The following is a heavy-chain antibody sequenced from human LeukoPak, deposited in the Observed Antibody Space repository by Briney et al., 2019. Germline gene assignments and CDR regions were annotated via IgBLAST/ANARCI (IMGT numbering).Heavy chain of an antibody. CDR2: ISGSGGRT. CDR3: ARGGGNFDRSGYYEYYFDY. J-gene: IGHJ4*02. D-gene: IGHD3-22*01. V-gene: IGHV3-23*01. CDR1: GFSFSVYA. Sequence: PGGSLRLSCVASGFSFSVYAMSWVRQAPGKGLEWVSGISGSGGRTYSADSVKGRFTISRDNSRKTLYSQMNSLRAEDTAVYYCARGGGNFDRSGYYEYYFDYWGQGTLVTVSS.